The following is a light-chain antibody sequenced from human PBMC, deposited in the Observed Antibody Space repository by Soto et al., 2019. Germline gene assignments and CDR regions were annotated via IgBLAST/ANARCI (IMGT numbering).Light chain of an antibody. CDR2: AAS. V-gene: IGKV1-8*01. CDR1: QGISSY. CDR3: QQYYSYPYT. J-gene: IGKJ2*01. Sequence: AIRMTQSPSSFSASTGDSVTITCRASQGISSYLAWYQQKPGKAPKLLLYAASTLQSGVPSRFSGSGSGTDFTLTISCLQSEDFATYSCQQYYSYPYTFGQGTKLEIK.